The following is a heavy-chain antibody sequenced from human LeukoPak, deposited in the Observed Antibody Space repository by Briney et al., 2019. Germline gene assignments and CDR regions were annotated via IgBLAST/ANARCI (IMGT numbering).Heavy chain of an antibody. CDR3: ALVLARSYYNGWFDP. V-gene: IGHV1-18*01. J-gene: IGHJ5*02. Sequence: GASVKVSCKASGYTFTSYGISWVRQAPGQGLEWMGWISAYNGNTIYAQKLQGRVTMTTDTSTSTAYMELRSLRSDDTAVYYCALVLARSYYNGWFDPWGQGTLVTVSS. CDR1: GYTFTSYG. CDR2: ISAYNGNT. D-gene: IGHD3-10*01.